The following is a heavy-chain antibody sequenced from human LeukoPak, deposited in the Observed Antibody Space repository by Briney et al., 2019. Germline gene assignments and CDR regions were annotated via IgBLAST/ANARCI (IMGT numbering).Heavy chain of an antibody. V-gene: IGHV3-21*01. CDR2: ISSSSSYI. J-gene: IGHJ4*02. CDR1: GFTFSSYS. CDR3: AREGEAVAGTVDY. Sequence: GGSLRLSCAASGFTFSSYSMNWVRQAPGKGLEWVSSISSSSSYIYYADSVKGRFTISRDNSKNTLYLQMGSLRAEDMAVYYCAREGEAVAGTVDYWGQGTLVTVSS. D-gene: IGHD6-19*01.